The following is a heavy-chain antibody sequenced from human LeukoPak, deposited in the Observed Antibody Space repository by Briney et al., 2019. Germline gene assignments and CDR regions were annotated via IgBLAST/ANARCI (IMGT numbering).Heavy chain of an antibody. J-gene: IGHJ4*02. V-gene: IGHV4-30-4*08. CDR1: GGSISSGDYY. CDR3: ASSILGYSNLDY. CDR2: IYYSGST. Sequence: SQTLSLTCTVSGGSISSGDYYWNWIRQPPGKCLEWIGYIYYSGSTYYNPSLKSRVTISVDTSKNQFSLKLSSVTAADTAVYYCASSILGYSNLDYWGQGTLVTVSS. D-gene: IGHD4-11*01.